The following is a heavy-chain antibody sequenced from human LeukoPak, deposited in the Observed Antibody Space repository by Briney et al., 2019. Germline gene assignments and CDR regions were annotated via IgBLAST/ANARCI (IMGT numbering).Heavy chain of an antibody. CDR1: GYTFTGHY. CDR2: INPNSGGT. V-gene: IGHV1-2*02. Sequence: ASVKVSCKASGYTFTGHYMHWVRQAPGQGLEWMGWINPNSGGTNYAQKFQGRVTMTRDTSISTAYMEVSSLRCDDTAVYYCARDRLVRGSITNYFDYWGQGTLVTVSS. CDR3: ARDRLVRGSITNYFDY. D-gene: IGHD3-10*01. J-gene: IGHJ4*02.